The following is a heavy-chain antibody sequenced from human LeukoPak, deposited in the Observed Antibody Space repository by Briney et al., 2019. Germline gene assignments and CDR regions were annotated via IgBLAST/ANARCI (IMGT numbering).Heavy chain of an antibody. CDR3: ARPSQYYYYFGMDV. D-gene: IGHD4-11*01. CDR2: ISYDGSNK. V-gene: IGHV3-30-3*01. Sequence: GGSLRLSCAASGFTFSSYAMHWVRQAPGKGLEWVAVISYDGSNKYYADSVKGQFTISRDNSKNTLYLQMNSLRIEETAVYYCARPSQYYYYFGMDVWGQGTTVTVSS. CDR1: GFTFSSYA. J-gene: IGHJ6*02.